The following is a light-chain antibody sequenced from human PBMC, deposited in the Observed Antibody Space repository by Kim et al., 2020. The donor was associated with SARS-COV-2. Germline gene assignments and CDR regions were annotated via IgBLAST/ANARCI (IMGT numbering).Light chain of an antibody. CDR1: SLRSYY. Sequence: VAWGQTVRITSQGDSLRSYYATWYQQKPGQAPILVIYGKNNRPSGIPDRFSGSSSGNTASLTITGTQAGDEADYYCNSRDSNDNVVFGGGTQLTVL. CDR2: GKN. CDR3: NSRDSNDNVV. V-gene: IGLV3-19*01. J-gene: IGLJ2*01.